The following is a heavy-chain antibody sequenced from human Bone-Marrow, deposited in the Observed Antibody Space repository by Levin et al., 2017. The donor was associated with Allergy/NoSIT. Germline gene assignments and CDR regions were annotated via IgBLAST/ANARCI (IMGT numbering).Heavy chain of an antibody. CDR3: ARSGGRIVVVVAARGGYYYGMDV. J-gene: IGHJ6*02. CDR2: IYHSGST. CDR1: GGSISSSNW. D-gene: IGHD2-15*01. Sequence: SETLSLTCAVSGGSISSSNWWSWVRQPPGKGLEWIGEIYHSGSTNYNPSLKSRVTISVDKSKNQFSLKLSSVTAADTAVYYCARSGGRIVVVVAARGGYYYGMDVWGQGTTVTVSS. V-gene: IGHV4-4*02.